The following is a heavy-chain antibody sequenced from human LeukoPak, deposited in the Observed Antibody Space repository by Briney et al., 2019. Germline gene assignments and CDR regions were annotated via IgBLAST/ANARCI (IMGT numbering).Heavy chain of an antibody. J-gene: IGHJ3*02. V-gene: IGHV3-53*04. CDR3: AKLGEGAFDI. Sequence: GESLKISCAASGLIVSGNYMSWVRQSPGKGLEWVSVFYSGGSTYYAESVKGRFTISRHNSNNTLSLQMNSLRAEDTAVYYCAKLGEGAFDIWGQGTMVTVSS. D-gene: IGHD3-16*01. CDR2: FYSGGST. CDR1: GLIVSGNY.